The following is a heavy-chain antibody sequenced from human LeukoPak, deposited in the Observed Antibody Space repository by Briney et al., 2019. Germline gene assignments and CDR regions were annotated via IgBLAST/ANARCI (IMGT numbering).Heavy chain of an antibody. CDR2: ISSGGSTI. Sequence: LSLTCTVSGGSFSSYYWTWVRQPPGKGLEWVSYISSGGSTIYYADSVKGRFTISRDNAKNSLYLQMNSLRAEDTAVYYCAELGITMIGGVWGKGTTVTISS. J-gene: IGHJ6*04. CDR1: GGSFSSYY. D-gene: IGHD3-10*02. CDR3: AELGITMIGGV. V-gene: IGHV3-48*03.